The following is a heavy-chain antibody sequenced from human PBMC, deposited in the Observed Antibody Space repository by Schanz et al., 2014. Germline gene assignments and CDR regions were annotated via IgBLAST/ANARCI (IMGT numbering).Heavy chain of an antibody. Sequence: VQLVESGGGLVQPGGSLRLSCAASGFTFSSYWMHWVRQAPGKGLVWVSRINSDGSTTIYADSVKGRFTISRDNAKSSLHLQMNSLRADDTAVYYCARDGVAATTDFEYWGQGALVTVSS. J-gene: IGHJ4*02. V-gene: IGHV3-74*01. CDR1: GFTFSSYW. D-gene: IGHD1-1*01. CDR3: ARDGVAATTDFEY. CDR2: INSDGSTT.